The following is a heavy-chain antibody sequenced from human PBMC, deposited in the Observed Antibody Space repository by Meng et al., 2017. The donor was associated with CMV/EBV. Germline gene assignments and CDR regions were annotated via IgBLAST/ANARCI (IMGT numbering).Heavy chain of an antibody. CDR3: ARGGSGWYYFDY. V-gene: IGHV3-53*01. CDR1: GFTVSSNY. Sequence: LSLTGAASGFTVSSNYMSWVRQAPGKGLEWVSVIYSGGSTYYADSVKGRFTISRDNSKNTLYLQMNSLRAEDTAVYYCARGGSGWYYFDYWGQGTLVTVSS. D-gene: IGHD6-19*01. CDR2: IYSGGST. J-gene: IGHJ4*02.